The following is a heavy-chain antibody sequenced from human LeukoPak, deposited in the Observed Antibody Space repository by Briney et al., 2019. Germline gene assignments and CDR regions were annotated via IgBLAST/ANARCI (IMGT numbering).Heavy chain of an antibody. D-gene: IGHD1-14*01. CDR1: GFTFSDNY. CDR2: ISSSSSYT. CDR3: ARPLTGDYVDY. V-gene: IGHV3-11*06. Sequence: GGSLRLSCAASGFTFSDNYMSWIRQAPGKGLEWVSYISSSSSYTNYADSVKGRFTISRDNAKNSLYLQMNSLRAEDTAVYYCARPLTGDYVDYWGQGTLVTVSS. J-gene: IGHJ4*02.